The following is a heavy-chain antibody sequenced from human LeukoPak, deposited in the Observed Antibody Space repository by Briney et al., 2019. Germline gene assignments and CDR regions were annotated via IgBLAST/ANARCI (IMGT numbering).Heavy chain of an antibody. CDR1: GGTFSSYA. CDR2: IIPIFGTA. Sequence: SVKVSCKASGGTFSSYAISWVRQAPGQGLEWMGGIIPIFGTANYAQKFQGRVTITTDESTSTAYMELSSLRSEDTAVYYYARVVSAAAGTGYFDYWGQGTLVTVSS. J-gene: IGHJ4*02. D-gene: IGHD6-13*01. CDR3: ARVVSAAAGTGYFDY. V-gene: IGHV1-69*05.